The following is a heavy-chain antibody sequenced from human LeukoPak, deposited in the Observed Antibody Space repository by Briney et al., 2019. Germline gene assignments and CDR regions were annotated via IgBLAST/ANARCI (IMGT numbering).Heavy chain of an antibody. CDR3: ARDKSAGADTGSSFYY. Sequence: GGSLRLSCAASGFTFSSYWMSWVRQAPGKGLKWVANIKQDGSEKYYVDSVKGRFTFSRDNAKNSLYLQMDSLRAEDTAVYYCARDKSAGADTGSSFYYWGQGALVTVSS. CDR2: IKQDGSEK. CDR1: GFTFSSYW. D-gene: IGHD3-10*01. V-gene: IGHV3-7*03. J-gene: IGHJ4*02.